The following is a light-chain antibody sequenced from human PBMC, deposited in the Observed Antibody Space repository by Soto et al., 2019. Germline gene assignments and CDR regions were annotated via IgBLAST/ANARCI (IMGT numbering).Light chain of an antibody. J-gene: IGKJ1*01. Sequence: DIQMTQSPSSLSASVGDRVTITCRASQGISNYLAWYQQKPGKGPKLLIYAASTLQSGVPSRFSGSGSGTDCTLTISSLQPEDGATYSCHKYNSAPRTFGQGTKVEIK. CDR1: QGISNY. CDR2: AAS. V-gene: IGKV1-27*01. CDR3: HKYNSAPRT.